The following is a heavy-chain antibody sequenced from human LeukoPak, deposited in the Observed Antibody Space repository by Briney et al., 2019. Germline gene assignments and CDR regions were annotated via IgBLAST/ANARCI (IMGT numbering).Heavy chain of an antibody. J-gene: IGHJ4*02. Sequence: ASVKVSCKASGGTFSSYAISWVRQAPGQGLEWMGGIIPIFGTANYAQKFQGRVTITADESTSTAYMELSSLRFEDTAVYYCARGGGDFWSGYFDYWGQGTLVTVSS. CDR1: GGTFSSYA. D-gene: IGHD3-3*01. V-gene: IGHV1-69*13. CDR3: ARGGGDFWSGYFDY. CDR2: IIPIFGTA.